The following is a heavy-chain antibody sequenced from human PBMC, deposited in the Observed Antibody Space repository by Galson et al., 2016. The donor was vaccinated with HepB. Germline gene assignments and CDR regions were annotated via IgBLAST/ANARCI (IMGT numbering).Heavy chain of an antibody. CDR1: GFSFSSYG. CDR3: ARGGLMDYDYHGMDG. V-gene: IGHV3-33*01. J-gene: IGHJ6*02. CDR2: IWYDGNNK. Sequence: SLRLSCAASGFSFSSYGMHWVRQAPGKGLEWVVVIWYDGNNKYYGDSVKGRFTISRDNSKNTLYLQMNSLRVDDTAVYYCARGGLMDYDYHGMDGWGQGTTVIVSS. D-gene: IGHD2-8*01.